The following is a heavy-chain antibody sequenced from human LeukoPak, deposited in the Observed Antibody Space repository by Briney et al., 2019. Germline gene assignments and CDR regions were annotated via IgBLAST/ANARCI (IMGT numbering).Heavy chain of an antibody. V-gene: IGHV4-31*03. CDR1: GGSLSSGGYY. CDR2: IYYSGST. D-gene: IGHD3-16*02. Sequence: PSETLSLTCTVSGGSLSSGGYYWSWVRQHPGKGLEWIGYIYYSGSTYYNPSLKGRVTISVDTSKNQFSLKLSSVTAADTAVYYCAMGELSLEFDYWGQGTLVTVSS. CDR3: AMGELSLEFDY. J-gene: IGHJ4*02.